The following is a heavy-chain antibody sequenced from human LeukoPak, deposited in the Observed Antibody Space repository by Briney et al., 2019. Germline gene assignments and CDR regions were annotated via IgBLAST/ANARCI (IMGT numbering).Heavy chain of an antibody. CDR1: GGSFSGHY. Sequence: SETLSLTCAVYGGSFSGHYWTWIRQAPGKGLEWIGESTHTGSTNYNPSLKSRVAISVDTSKNQFSLKLTSVSAADTAVYHCARGRTGAAALDFWGPGTLVTVSS. V-gene: IGHV4-34*01. D-gene: IGHD2-2*01. CDR2: STHTGST. J-gene: IGHJ4*02. CDR3: ARGRTGAAALDF.